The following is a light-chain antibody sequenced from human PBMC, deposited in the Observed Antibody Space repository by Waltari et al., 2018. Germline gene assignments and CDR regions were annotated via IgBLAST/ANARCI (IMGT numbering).Light chain of an antibody. J-gene: IGKJ4*01. CDR3: QQRYKWPLT. V-gene: IGKV3-11*01. Sequence: EIVLTPSPATLSLSPGERATPPCQASQSVSTYLAWYQQRPCQPPRLLIYDSSFRATGIPARFSCSGSETDFTLTISSLEPEDFAVYYCQQRYKWPLTFGGGSKVEI. CDR2: DSS. CDR1: QSVSTY.